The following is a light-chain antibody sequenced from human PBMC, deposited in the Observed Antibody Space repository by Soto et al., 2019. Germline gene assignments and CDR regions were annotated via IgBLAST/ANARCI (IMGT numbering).Light chain of an antibody. CDR3: SSYAVSNNLRV. J-gene: IGLJ2*01. Sequence: QSALTPPPSASGSPGQSVTISCTGTSSDVAGYNYVSWYQHHPGKAPKLKIYEVSKRPSGVPDRFSGSKSGNTASLTVSGLQAEDEADYYCSSYAVSNNLRVFGGGTKVTVL. CDR2: EVS. V-gene: IGLV2-8*01. CDR1: SSDVAGYNY.